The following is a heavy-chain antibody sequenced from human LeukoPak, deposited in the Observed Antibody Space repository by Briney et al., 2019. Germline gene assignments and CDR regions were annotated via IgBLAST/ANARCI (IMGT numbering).Heavy chain of an antibody. CDR3: ARRRYSSGQIDC. CDR2: VYYSEST. J-gene: IGHJ4*02. V-gene: IGHV4-59*08. D-gene: IGHD6-19*01. CDR1: GASISSYY. Sequence: SETLSLTCTVSGASISSYYWSWIRQPPGKGLESIGYVYYSESTNYNPSLKSRVTISIDTSKNQFSLKLSSVTAADTAVYYCARRRYSSGQIDCWGQGTLVTVSS.